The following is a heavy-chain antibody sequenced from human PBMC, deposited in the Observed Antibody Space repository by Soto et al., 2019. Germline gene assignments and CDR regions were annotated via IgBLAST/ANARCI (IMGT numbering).Heavy chain of an antibody. J-gene: IGHJ6*02. CDR2: IYYSGST. CDR3: ARDRYNWNDQSYYYGMDV. CDR1: GGSISSGGYY. V-gene: IGHV4-31*03. D-gene: IGHD1-1*01. Sequence: PSETLSLTCTVSGGSISSGGYYWSWIRQHPGKGLEWIGYIYYSGSTYYNPSLKSRVTISVDTSKNQFSLKLSSVTAADTAVYYCARDRYNWNDQSYYYGMDVWGQGTTVTVSS.